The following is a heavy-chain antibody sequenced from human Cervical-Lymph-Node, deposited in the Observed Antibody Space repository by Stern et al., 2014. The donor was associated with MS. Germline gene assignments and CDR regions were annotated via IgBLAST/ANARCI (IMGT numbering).Heavy chain of an antibody. J-gene: IGHJ6*02. V-gene: IGHV1-69*01. CDR2: IIPLVGAA. CDR3: ARDEIGQTTTHYYYYGMDV. CDR1: GGTFSSQA. Sequence: VQLVESGAEVKKPGSSVKVSCKASGGTFSSQAISWVRQAPGHGLEWLGGIIPLVGAAQYAPELQGRVTITADESPSTANMELRSLRSEDTAVYYCARDEIGQTTTHYYYYGMDVWGQGTTVTVSS. D-gene: IGHD1-1*01.